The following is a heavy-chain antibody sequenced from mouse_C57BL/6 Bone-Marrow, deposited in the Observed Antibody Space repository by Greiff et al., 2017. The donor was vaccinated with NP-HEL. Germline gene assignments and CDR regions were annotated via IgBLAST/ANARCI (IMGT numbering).Heavy chain of an antibody. CDR3: ARWGTTVVAPYYYAMDY. V-gene: IGHV14-3*01. Sequence: VQLKQSVAELVRPGASVKLSCTASGFNIKNTYMHWVKQRPEQGLEWIGRIDPANGNTKYAPKFQGKATITADTSSNTAYLQLSSLTSEDTAIYYCARWGTTVVAPYYYAMDYWGQGTSVTVSS. D-gene: IGHD1-1*01. CDR2: IDPANGNT. J-gene: IGHJ4*01. CDR1: GFNIKNTY.